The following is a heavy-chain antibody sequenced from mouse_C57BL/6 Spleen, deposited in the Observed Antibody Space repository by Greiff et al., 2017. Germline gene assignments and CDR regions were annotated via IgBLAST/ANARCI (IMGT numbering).Heavy chain of an antibody. J-gene: IGHJ4*01. CDR3: ARGAYYSNYGYAMDY. Sequence: VQLQQPGAELVKPGASVKLSCKASGYTFTSYWMQWVKQRPGQGLEWIGEIDPSDSYTNYNQKFKGKATLTVDTSSSTAYMQLSSLTSEDSAVYYCARGAYYSNYGYAMDYWGQGTSVTVSS. CDR2: IDPSDSYT. D-gene: IGHD2-5*01. V-gene: IGHV1-50*01. CDR1: GYTFTSYW.